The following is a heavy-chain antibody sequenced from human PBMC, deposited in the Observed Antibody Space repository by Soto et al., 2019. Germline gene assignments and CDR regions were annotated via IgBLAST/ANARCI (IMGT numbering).Heavy chain of an antibody. D-gene: IGHD3-3*01. CDR3: ARDFSEVGYFDY. Sequence: GGALRLSCAASGFTFSSYWMSWVRQARGKGLEWVANIKQDASEKYYVDSVKGRFTISRDNAKNSLYLQMNSLRAEATAVYYCARDFSEVGYFDYWGQGTLVTVSS. CDR1: GFTFSSYW. J-gene: IGHJ4*02. CDR2: IKQDASEK. V-gene: IGHV3-7*05.